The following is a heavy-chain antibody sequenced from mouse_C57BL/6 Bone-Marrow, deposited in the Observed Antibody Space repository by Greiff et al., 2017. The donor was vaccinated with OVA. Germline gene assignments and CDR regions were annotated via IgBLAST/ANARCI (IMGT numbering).Heavy chain of an antibody. D-gene: IGHD2-3*01. CDR2: INPGSGGT. CDR1: GYAFTNYL. J-gene: IGHJ2*01. V-gene: IGHV1-54*01. CDR3: ARADYDGYYY. Sequence: QVQLKQSGAELVRPGTSVKVSCKASGYAFTNYLIEWVKQRPGQGLEWIGVINPGSGGTNYNEKFKGKATLTADKSSSTAYMQPCSLTSEDSAVYFCARADYDGYYYWGQGTTLTVSS.